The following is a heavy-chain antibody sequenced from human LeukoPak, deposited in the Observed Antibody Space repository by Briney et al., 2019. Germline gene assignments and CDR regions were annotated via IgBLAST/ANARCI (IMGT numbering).Heavy chain of an antibody. V-gene: IGHV4-59*08. CDR2: MYYGGIT. CDR3: ARVGGVPISAFDI. CDR1: GVSIKNYY. D-gene: IGHD3-16*01. Sequence: SETLSLTCTVSGVSIKNYYWSWIRQPPGKGLEWIGYMYYGGITDYNPSLKSRVTISLDTSRNQFSLNLNSLTAADTAVYYCARVGGVPISAFDIWGQGTMVTVSS. J-gene: IGHJ3*02.